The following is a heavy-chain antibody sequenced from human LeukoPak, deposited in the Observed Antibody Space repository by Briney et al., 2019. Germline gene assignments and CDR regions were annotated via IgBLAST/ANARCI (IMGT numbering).Heavy chain of an antibody. V-gene: IGHV3-23*01. Sequence: PGGSLRLSCAASGFTFSTYGMAWVRQAPGKGLEWVSGISASGSSTYYADSVKGRFTTSRDNSKKTLYLQTNSLRTEDTAIYYCANSHFRTTPYWGQGILVTVSS. J-gene: IGHJ4*02. CDR3: ANSHFRTTPY. D-gene: IGHD1-7*01. CDR2: ISASGSST. CDR1: GFTFSTYG.